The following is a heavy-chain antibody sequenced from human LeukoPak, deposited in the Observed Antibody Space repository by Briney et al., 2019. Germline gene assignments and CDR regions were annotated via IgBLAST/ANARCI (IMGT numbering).Heavy chain of an antibody. Sequence: SETLSLTCTVPGDSVSSSSYYWGWIRQPPGKGLEWTGSIYYSGNTYYKSSLKSRVTIAVDTSKNQFSLKLNSVTAADTAVYYCARESYYDSSGYSHDAFDIWGQGTMVTVSS. J-gene: IGHJ3*02. D-gene: IGHD3-22*01. CDR3: ARESYYDSSGYSHDAFDI. CDR2: IYYSGNT. V-gene: IGHV4-39*07. CDR1: GDSVSSSSYY.